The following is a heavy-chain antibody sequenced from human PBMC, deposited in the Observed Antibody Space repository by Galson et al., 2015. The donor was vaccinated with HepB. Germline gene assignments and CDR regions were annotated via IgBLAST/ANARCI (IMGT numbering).Heavy chain of an antibody. J-gene: IGHJ4*02. Sequence: SLRLSCAASGFTFSNYALNWVRQGPGKRLEWVVAISGSGATTYYAESVKGRFTISRDNSKNTLHLEMNSLRADDTAVYYCAKANYPGYCSGERSGNCFPLYNFDCWGQGTLVTVSS. V-gene: IGHV3-23*01. CDR3: AKANYPGYCSGERSGNCFPLYNFDC. CDR2: ISGSGATT. D-gene: IGHD2-15*01. CDR1: GFTFSNYA.